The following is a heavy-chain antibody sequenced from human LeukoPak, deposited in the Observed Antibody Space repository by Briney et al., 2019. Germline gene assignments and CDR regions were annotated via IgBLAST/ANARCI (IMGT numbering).Heavy chain of an antibody. J-gene: IGHJ4*02. CDR2: ISYSGTTT. Sequence: GGSLRLSCAASTFTFSSYSMNWVRQAPGKGLEWVSYISYSGTTTYYADSVKGRFTIARDDAKNSPYLQMNSLRDEDTAVYYCARILGFTLDYWGQGTLVTVSS. V-gene: IGHV3-48*02. CDR3: ARILGFTLDY. CDR1: TFTFSSYS.